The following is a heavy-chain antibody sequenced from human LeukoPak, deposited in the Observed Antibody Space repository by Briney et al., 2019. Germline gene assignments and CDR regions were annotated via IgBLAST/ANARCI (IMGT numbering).Heavy chain of an antibody. CDR1: GFTFSSYA. V-gene: IGHV3-30-3*01. D-gene: IGHD4-17*01. CDR2: ISYDGSNK. Sequence: PGRSLRLSCAASGFTFSSYAMDWVRQAPGKGLEWVAVISYDGSNKYYADSVKGRFTISRDNSKNTLYLQMNSLRAEDTAVYYCARSTTVESRIDYWGQGTLVTVSS. J-gene: IGHJ4*02. CDR3: ARSTTVESRIDY.